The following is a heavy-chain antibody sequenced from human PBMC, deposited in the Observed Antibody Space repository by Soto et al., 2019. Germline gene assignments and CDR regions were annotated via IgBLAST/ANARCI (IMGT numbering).Heavy chain of an antibody. V-gene: IGHV3-30-3*01. J-gene: IGHJ6*02. Sequence: PGGSLRLSCAASGFTFSSYAMHWVRQAPGKGLEWVAVISYDGSNKYYADSVKGRFTISRDNSKNTLYLQMNSLRAEDTAVYYCARRPPFTIFGVVISDGMDVWGQGTTVTVSS. CDR2: ISYDGSNK. CDR3: ARRPPFTIFGVVISDGMDV. D-gene: IGHD3-3*01. CDR1: GFTFSSYA.